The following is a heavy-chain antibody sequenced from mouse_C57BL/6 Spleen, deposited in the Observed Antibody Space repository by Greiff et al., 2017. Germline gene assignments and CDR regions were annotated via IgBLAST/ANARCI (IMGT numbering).Heavy chain of an antibody. CDR2: IDPSDSYT. CDR3: ARRGYGNYDY. Sequence: VQLQQPGAELVKPGASVKLSCKASGYTFTSYWMQWVKQRPGQGLEWIGEIDPSDSYTNYNQKFKGKATLTVDTSSSTAYLQLSSLTPEDAAVYYCARRGYGNYDYWGQGTTLTVSS. D-gene: IGHD2-10*02. J-gene: IGHJ2*01. V-gene: IGHV1-50*01. CDR1: GYTFTSYW.